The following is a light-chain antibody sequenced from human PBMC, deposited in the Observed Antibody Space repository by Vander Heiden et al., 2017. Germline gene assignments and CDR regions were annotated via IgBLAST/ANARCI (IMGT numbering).Light chain of an antibody. J-gene: IGKJ2*01. CDR1: QSVGIS. CDR3: QQSYTIPYT. CDR2: AAS. V-gene: IGKV1-39*01. Sequence: DIQMTQSPSSLSASVGDRVTITCRASQSVGISLNWYQQKPGKAPKLLISAASSLQSGVPSRFSGSGSGTDFTLTISRLQPEDFATYFCQQSYTIPYTFGQGTKLEIK.